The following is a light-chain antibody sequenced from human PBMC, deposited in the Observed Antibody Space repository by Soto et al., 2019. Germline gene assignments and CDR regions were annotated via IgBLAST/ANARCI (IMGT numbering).Light chain of an antibody. CDR1: TTDIDNYDS. CDR3: SLYSSNGSFI. CDR2: DVN. J-gene: IGLJ1*01. V-gene: IGLV2-18*01. Sequence: QAVVTQPPSVSGSPGQSVTISCTATTTDIDNYDSVSWYQQAPGTAPKLIIYDVNNRPSGAPDRFSGSTSGNTASLTISGLQAEVETDYFFSLYSSNGSFIFGPGTKLTVL.